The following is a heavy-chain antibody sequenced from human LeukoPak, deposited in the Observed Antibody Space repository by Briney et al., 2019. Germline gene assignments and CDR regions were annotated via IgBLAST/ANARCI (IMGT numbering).Heavy chain of an antibody. Sequence: ASVKVSCKASGYTFTSYAMHWVRQAPGQRLEWKGWINAGNGNTKYSQKFQGRVTITRDTSASTAYMELSSLRSEDTAVYYCASASSGWYLLDYWGQGTLVTVSS. CDR2: INAGNGNT. D-gene: IGHD6-19*01. CDR3: ASASSGWYLLDY. V-gene: IGHV1-3*01. CDR1: GYTFTSYA. J-gene: IGHJ4*02.